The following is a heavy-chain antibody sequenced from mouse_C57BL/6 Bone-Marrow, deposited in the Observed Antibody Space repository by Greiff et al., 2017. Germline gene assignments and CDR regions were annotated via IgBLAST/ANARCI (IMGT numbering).Heavy chain of an antibody. Sequence: EVHLVESGGGLVKPGGSLKLSCAASGFTFGDYGMHWVRQAPEKGLEWVAYISSGSSTIYYADTVKGRFTISRDNAKNTLFLQMTSLRSEDTAMYYCARPHYDYVPYAMDYWGQGTSVTVSS. V-gene: IGHV5-17*01. CDR2: ISSGSSTI. CDR3: ARPHYDYVPYAMDY. D-gene: IGHD2-4*01. CDR1: GFTFGDYG. J-gene: IGHJ4*01.